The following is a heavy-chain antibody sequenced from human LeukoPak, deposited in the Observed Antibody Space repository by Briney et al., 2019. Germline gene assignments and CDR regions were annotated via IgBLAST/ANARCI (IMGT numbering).Heavy chain of an antibody. J-gene: IGHJ4*02. CDR1: GGSISSSTYY. CDR2: ISYIGST. V-gene: IGHV4-39*07. CDR3: ARGKYYYDSSGYFLDY. D-gene: IGHD3-22*01. Sequence: PSETLSLTCTVSGGSISSSTYYWGWIRQPPGKGLEWIGSISYIGSTYYNPSLKSRVTISVDKSKNQFSLKLSSVTAADTAVYYCARGKYYYDSSGYFLDYWGQGTLVTVSS.